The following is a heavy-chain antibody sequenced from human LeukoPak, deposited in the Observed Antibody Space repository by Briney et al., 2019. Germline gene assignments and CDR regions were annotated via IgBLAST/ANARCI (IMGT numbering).Heavy chain of an antibody. Sequence: PGGSLRLSCAASGFTFDSYSMSWVRQAPGKGLEWVSYITSGSSTIYYPDSVKGRFTISRDNAKNSLYLQMNSLRAEDTAVYYCARVRSWDESSGYCDYWGQGTLVTVSS. V-gene: IGHV3-48*04. D-gene: IGHD3-22*01. CDR3: ARVRSWDESSGYCDY. J-gene: IGHJ4*01. CDR1: GFTFDSYS. CDR2: ITSGSSTI.